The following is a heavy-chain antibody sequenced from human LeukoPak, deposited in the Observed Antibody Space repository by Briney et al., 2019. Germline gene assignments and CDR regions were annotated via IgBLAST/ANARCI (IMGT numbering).Heavy chain of an antibody. CDR2: ISVYNGNT. J-gene: IGHJ5*02. D-gene: IGHD1-1*01. Sequence: GASVKVSCKASGYTFTTYGISWVRQAPGQGLKWMGWISVYNGNTNYAQKLQGRVTMTTDTSTSTAYMELGNLRSDDTAVYYSARSPGVNWNDILWFEPWGQGTLVTVSS. CDR3: ARSPGVNWNDILWFEP. CDR1: GYTFTTYG. V-gene: IGHV1-18*01.